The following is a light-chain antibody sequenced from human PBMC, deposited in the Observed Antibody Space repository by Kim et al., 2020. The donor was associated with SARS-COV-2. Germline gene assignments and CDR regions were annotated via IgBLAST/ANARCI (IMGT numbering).Light chain of an antibody. CDR3: SSYAGSRTYV. J-gene: IGLJ1*01. Sequence: GQSITISCRGTNSDVGSYNLVSWYQLRPGKPPNLMIHEVYQRPGGVSSRSSGSKAGNAASLTISGLQAEDEADYCGSSYAGSRTYVFATGTKVTVL. CDR2: EVY. V-gene: IGLV2-23*02. CDR1: NSDVGSYNL.